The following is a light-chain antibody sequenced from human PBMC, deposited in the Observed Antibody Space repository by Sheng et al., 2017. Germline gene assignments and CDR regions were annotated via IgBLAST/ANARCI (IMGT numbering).Light chain of an antibody. Sequence: HSALTQPASVSGSPGQSITIFCSGSSSDIGGYNYVSWYQQHPGKAPKLMISDVSQRPSGVSNRFSGSKSGNTASLTISGLQAEDEADYYCSSYTGNSTPLFGGGTKVTVL. V-gene: IGLV2-14*03. CDR1: SSDIGGYNY. CDR2: DVS. J-gene: IGLJ2*01. CDR3: SSYTGNSTPL.